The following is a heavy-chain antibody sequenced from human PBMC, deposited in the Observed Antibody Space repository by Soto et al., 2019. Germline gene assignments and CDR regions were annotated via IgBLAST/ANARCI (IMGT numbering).Heavy chain of an antibody. CDR3: AIRGIAAAGTSWFDP. Sequence: PSETLSLTCTVSGVSISSGGYYWSWIRQHPGKGLEWIGYIYYSGSTYYNPSLKSRVTISVDTSKNQFSLKLSSVTAADTAVYYCAIRGIAAAGTSWFDPWGQGTLVTVSS. D-gene: IGHD6-13*01. CDR1: GVSISSGGYY. V-gene: IGHV4-31*03. J-gene: IGHJ5*02. CDR2: IYYSGST.